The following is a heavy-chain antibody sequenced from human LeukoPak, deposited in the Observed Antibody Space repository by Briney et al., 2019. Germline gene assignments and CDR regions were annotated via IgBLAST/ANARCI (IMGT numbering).Heavy chain of an antibody. CDR1: GFTFSSYA. J-gene: IGHJ4*02. CDR2: ISIDGSRQ. Sequence: GGSLRLSCAAFGFTFSSYAMSWVRQAPGKGLEWVAVISIDGSRQHYADFLVGRFTISRDNSKNTVSLQMSSLRTEDTAVYFCAREQGGSGWSGFDYWGQGTLVTVSS. V-gene: IGHV3-30*15. CDR3: AREQGGSGWSGFDY. D-gene: IGHD6-19*01.